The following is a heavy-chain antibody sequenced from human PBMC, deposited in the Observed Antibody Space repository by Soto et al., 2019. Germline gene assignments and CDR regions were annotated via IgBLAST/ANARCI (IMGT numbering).Heavy chain of an antibody. CDR1: GFTFSSYG. CDR3: AKDPHNTLFWSGYYTSEYYYYGMDV. V-gene: IGHV3-30*18. D-gene: IGHD3-3*01. Sequence: GGSLRLSCAASGFTFSSYGMHWVGQAPGKGLEWVAVISYDGSNKYYADSVKGRFTISRDNSKNTLYLQMNSLRAEDTAVYYCAKDPHNTLFWSGYYTSEYYYYGMDVWGQGTTVTVSS. J-gene: IGHJ6*02. CDR2: ISYDGSNK.